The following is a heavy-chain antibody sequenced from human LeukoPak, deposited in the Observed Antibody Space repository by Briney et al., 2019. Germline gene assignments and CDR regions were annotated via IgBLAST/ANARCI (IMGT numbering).Heavy chain of an antibody. V-gene: IGHV4-59*08. D-gene: IGHD1-1*01. J-gene: IGHJ6*02. CDR2: IYSSGST. CDR3: ARRNDPYGLDV. CDR1: GGSISRDY. Sequence: SSETLSLTCTVSGGSISRDYWSWIRQPPGKGLEWIGYIYSSGSTYYNPSLKSRVTISVDTSKNQFSLKLSSVTAADTAVYFCARRNDPYGLDVWGQGTTVTVSS.